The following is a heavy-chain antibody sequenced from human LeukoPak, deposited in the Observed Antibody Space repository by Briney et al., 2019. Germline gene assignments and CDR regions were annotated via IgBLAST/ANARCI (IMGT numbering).Heavy chain of an antibody. CDR1: GFTFSSYS. J-gene: IGHJ4*02. D-gene: IGHD1-26*01. CDR2: ITYSSSII. Sequence: PGGSLRLSCAASGFTFSSYSMNWVRQAPGKGLEWVSYITYSSSIIYYADSVKGRFTISRDNSKNTLYLQMNSLRAEDTAVYYCARESGSHYYWGQGTLVTVSS. CDR3: ARESGSHYY. V-gene: IGHV3-48*01.